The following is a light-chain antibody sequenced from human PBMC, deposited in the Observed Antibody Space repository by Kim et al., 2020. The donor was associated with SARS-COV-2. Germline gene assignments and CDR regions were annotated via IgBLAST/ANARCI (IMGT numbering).Light chain of an antibody. V-gene: IGLV3-27*01. J-gene: IGLJ3*02. CDR3: YSAADNNLV. Sequence: SVSPVQTARITCSGDVLAKKYARWVQQKPGQAPVLVIYKDSERPSGIPERFSGSSSGTTVTLTISGAQVEDEADYYCYSAADNNLVFGGGTKLTVL. CDR2: KDS. CDR1: VLAKKY.